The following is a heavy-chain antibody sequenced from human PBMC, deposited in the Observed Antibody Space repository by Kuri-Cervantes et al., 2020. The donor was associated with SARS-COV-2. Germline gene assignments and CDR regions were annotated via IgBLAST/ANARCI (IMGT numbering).Heavy chain of an antibody. CDR3: ARARGWVGATKPFDY. D-gene: IGHD1-26*01. Sequence: SETLSLTCAVYGGSFSGYYWSWIRQPPGKGLEWIGEINHSGSTNYNPSLKSRVTISVDTSKNQFSLKLSSVTAADTAVYYCARARGWVGATKPFDYWGQGTLVT. CDR1: GGSFSGYY. J-gene: IGHJ4*02. V-gene: IGHV4-34*01. CDR2: INHSGST.